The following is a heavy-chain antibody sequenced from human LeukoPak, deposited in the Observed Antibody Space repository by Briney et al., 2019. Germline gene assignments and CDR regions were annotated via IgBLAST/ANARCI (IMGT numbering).Heavy chain of an antibody. CDR2: LFRGGNT. CDR3: ARGDAIVGTTGGAFDI. D-gene: IGHD1-26*01. CDR1: GFTVSYNY. Sequence: GGSLRLSCAASGFTVSYNYMSWVRQAPGKGLEWVSVLFRGGNTYYSDSVKGRFTISRDKSKNTLYLQMNSLRAEDTAVYYCARGDAIVGTTGGAFDIWGQGTMVTVSS. V-gene: IGHV3-66*01. J-gene: IGHJ3*02.